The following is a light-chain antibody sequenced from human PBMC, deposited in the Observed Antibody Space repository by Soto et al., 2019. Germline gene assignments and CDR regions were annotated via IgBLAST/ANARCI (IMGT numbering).Light chain of an antibody. CDR1: SSDVGGYNY. CDR3: SSYRSSSTVYV. Sequence: QSALTQPASVSVSPGQSITISCTGTSSDVGGYNYVSWYQQHPGEAPKLLIYDVSNRPSGVSNRFSGSKSGNTASLTISGLQAEDEADYYCSSYRSSSTVYVFGTGTKLTVL. CDR2: DVS. V-gene: IGLV2-14*01. J-gene: IGLJ1*01.